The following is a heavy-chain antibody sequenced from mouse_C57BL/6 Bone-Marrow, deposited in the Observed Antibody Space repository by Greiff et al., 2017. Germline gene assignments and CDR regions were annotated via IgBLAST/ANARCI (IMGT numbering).Heavy chain of an antibody. Sequence: EVMLVESGEGLVKPGGSLKLSCAASGFTFSSYAMSWVRQTPEKRLEWVAYLSSGGDYIYYADTLKGRFTISRDNARNTLYLQMSSLKSEDTAMYYSVTTVVDYAMDYWGQGTSVTVSS. V-gene: IGHV5S21*01. CDR3: VTTVVDYAMDY. CDR2: LSSGGDYI. D-gene: IGHD1-1*01. CDR1: GFTFSSYA. J-gene: IGHJ4*01.